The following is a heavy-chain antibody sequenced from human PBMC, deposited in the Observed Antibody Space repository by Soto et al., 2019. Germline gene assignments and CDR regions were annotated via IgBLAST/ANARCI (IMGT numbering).Heavy chain of an antibody. J-gene: IGHJ2*01. CDR2: ISTGSGYI. D-gene: IGHD3-22*01. Sequence: PGGSLRLSCAASEFTLSSYNMNWVRQAPGKGLEWVSSISTGSGYIYYADSVKGRFTISRDNAKNSLYLQMNSLRADDTAVYYCARGAGSSGYWFFDLWGRGTLVTVSS. CDR3: ARGAGSSGYWFFDL. V-gene: IGHV3-21*01. CDR1: EFTLSSYN.